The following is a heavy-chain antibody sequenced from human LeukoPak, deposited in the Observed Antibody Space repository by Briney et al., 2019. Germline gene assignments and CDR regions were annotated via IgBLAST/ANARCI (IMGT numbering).Heavy chain of an antibody. J-gene: IGHJ4*02. Sequence: GGSLRLSCAASGFTFSSYAMTWVRQAPGKGLEWVSVIGYSGGDIQYADSVKGWFTISRDNSKNTLYLQMNSLRVEDTAVYYCARGAGNNYPYYFDYWGQGTLVTVSS. CDR3: ARGAGNNYPYYFDY. CDR2: IGYSGGDI. V-gene: IGHV3-23*01. D-gene: IGHD5-12*01. CDR1: GFTFSSYA.